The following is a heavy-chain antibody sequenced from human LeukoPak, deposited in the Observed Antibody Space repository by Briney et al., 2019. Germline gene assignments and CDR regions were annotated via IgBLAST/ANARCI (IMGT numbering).Heavy chain of an antibody. CDR2: IIPILGIA. V-gene: IGHV1-69*04. D-gene: IGHD6-13*01. Sequence: WASVKVSCKASGGTFSSYAISWVRQAPGQGLEWMGRIIPILGIANYAQKFQGRVTITADKSTSTAYMELSSLRSEDTAVYYCAKGTGYGSSWYNDYWGQGTLVTVSS. CDR1: GGTFSSYA. CDR3: AKGTGYGSSWYNDY. J-gene: IGHJ4*02.